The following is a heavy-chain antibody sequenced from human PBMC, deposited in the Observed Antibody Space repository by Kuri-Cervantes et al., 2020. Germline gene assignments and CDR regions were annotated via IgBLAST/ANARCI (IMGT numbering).Heavy chain of an antibody. J-gene: IGHJ5*02. Sequence: GESLKISCAAYGFTFSSYAMHWVRQAPGKGLEWVAVISYDGSNKYYADSVKGRFTISRDNSKNTLYLQMNSLRAEDTAVYYCASAWGGAKGNDVALGFDPWCQGTLVTVSS. CDR3: ASAWGGAKGNDVALGFDP. CDR2: ISYDGSNK. CDR1: GFTFSSYA. V-gene: IGHV3-30-3*01. D-gene: IGHD1-1*01.